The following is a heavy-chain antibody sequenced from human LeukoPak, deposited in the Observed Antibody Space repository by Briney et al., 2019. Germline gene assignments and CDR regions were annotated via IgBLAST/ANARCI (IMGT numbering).Heavy chain of an antibody. J-gene: IGHJ4*02. CDR2: INPSSGAT. CDR1: GYTFTGYY. D-gene: IGHD6-19*01. V-gene: IGHV1-2*07. CDR3: ASGRGSGWYPSDY. Sequence: GASVKVSCKASGYTFTGYYLHWVRHAPGQGLEWMRWINPSSGATNYAHKFQGRVTMARDTSITTSYMELSRLRSDDTAVYYCASGRGSGWYPSDYWGQGTLVTVSS.